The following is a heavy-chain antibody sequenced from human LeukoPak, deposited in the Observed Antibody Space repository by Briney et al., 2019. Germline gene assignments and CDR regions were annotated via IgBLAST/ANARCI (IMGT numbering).Heavy chain of an antibody. V-gene: IGHV1-8*01. CDR3: ARRGAARRGYYYYYYMDV. CDR1: GYTFTSYD. D-gene: IGHD6-6*01. CDR2: MNPNSGNT. Sequence: ASVKVSCKASGYTFTSYDINWVRQATGQGLEWMGWMNPNSGNTGYAQKFQGRVTMTRNTSISTAYMELSSLRSEDTAVYYCARRGAARRGYYYYYYMDVWGKGTTVTVSS. J-gene: IGHJ6*03.